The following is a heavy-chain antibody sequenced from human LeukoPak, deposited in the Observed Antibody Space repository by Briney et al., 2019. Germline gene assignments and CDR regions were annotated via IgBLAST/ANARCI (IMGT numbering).Heavy chain of an antibody. CDR1: GFTFSSYS. Sequence: LRLSCAASGFTFSSYSMNWVRQPPGKGLEWIGYIYHSGSTYYNPSLKSRVTISVDRSKNQFSLKLSSVTAADTAVYYCARGLDCSSTSCYLRNWFDPWGQGTLVTVSS. D-gene: IGHD2-2*01. CDR3: ARGLDCSSTSCYLRNWFDP. V-gene: IGHV4-30-2*01. CDR2: IYHSGST. J-gene: IGHJ5*02.